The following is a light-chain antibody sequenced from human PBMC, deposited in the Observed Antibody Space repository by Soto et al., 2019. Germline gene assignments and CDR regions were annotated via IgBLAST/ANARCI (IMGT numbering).Light chain of an antibody. Sequence: EIILTQSPATLSVSPGERATLSCRASQSVNSNLAWYQQKPGQAPRLLIYGASTRATGIPARFSGSGSGTEFTLTISSLQSEDFVIYYCQHYNNWPPGTFGQGPKVEIK. J-gene: IGKJ1*01. V-gene: IGKV3-15*01. CDR3: QHYNNWPPGT. CDR1: QSVNSN. CDR2: GAS.